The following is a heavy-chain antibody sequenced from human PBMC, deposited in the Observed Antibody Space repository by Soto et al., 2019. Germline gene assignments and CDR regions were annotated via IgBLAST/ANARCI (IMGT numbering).Heavy chain of an antibody. CDR3: AKDTLLQFWEWLPDX. Sequence: PGGSLRLSCAASGFTFSNYGMHWVRQAPGKGLERVSVISYDGSDKYYADSVKVRFTISRDNSKKTLYLQMSSLRTEDTAVYYCAKDTLLQFWEWLPDXWGQGTLVTVSX. V-gene: IGHV3-30*18. J-gene: IGHJ4*02. CDR1: GFTFSNYG. CDR2: ISYDGSDK. D-gene: IGHD3-3*01.